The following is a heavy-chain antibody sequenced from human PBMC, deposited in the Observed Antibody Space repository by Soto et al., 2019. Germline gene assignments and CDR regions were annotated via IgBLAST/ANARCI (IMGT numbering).Heavy chain of an antibody. CDR2: ISDSGST. CDR3: AKVWGEDGYCTRTSCLYYYHH. V-gene: IGHV3-23*01. D-gene: IGHD2-2*03. J-gene: IGHJ4*02. Sequence: EVQLLESGGGLVQPGGSLRLSCEASGFTFSTSAMSWVRHAPGKGLDWVSTISDSGSTYYADSVKGRFTISRDNSKNTSYLQVNSLRAEDTAIYHCAKVWGEDGYCTRTSCLYYYHHWGQGVLVTVSS. CDR1: GFTFSTSA.